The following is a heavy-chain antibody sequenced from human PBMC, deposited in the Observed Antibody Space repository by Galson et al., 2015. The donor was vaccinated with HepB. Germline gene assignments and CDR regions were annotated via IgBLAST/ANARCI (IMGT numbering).Heavy chain of an antibody. CDR2: MNPNSGNT. V-gene: IGHV1-8*01. CDR1: GYTFTSYD. CDR3: AREWVGKGSGSYDGDV. J-gene: IGHJ6*04. D-gene: IGHD3-10*01. Sequence: SVKVSCKASGYTFTSYDINWVRQATGQGLEWMGWMNPNSGNTGYAQKFQGRVTMTRNTSISTAYMELSSLRSEDTAVYYCAREWVGKGSGSYDGDVWGKGTTVTVSS.